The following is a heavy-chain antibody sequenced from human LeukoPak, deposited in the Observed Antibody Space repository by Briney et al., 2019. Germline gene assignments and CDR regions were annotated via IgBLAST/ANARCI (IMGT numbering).Heavy chain of an antibody. D-gene: IGHD4-11*01. V-gene: IGHV4-59*01. CDR3: ARIDYSNYAYYSMDV. Sequence: SETLSLTCTVSGGSISSYYWSWIRQPPGKGLEWIGYIYYSGSTNYNPSLKSRVTISVDTSKNQFSLKLTSVTAADTAVYYCARIDYSNYAYYSMDVWGQGTTVTVSS. J-gene: IGHJ6*02. CDR1: GGSISSYY. CDR2: IYYSGST.